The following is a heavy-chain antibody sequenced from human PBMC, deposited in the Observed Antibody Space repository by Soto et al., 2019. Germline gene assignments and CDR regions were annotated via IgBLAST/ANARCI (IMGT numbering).Heavy chain of an antibody. V-gene: IGHV3-23*01. CDR3: AKDELTCSSTSCYVGLDY. Sequence: GGSLRLSCAASGFTFSSYAMSWVRQAPGKGLEWVSAISGSGGSTYYADSVKGRFTISRDNSKNTLYLQMNSLRAEDTAVYYCAKDELTCSSTSCYVGLDYWGQGTLVTVSS. CDR1: GFTFSSYA. CDR2: ISGSGGST. D-gene: IGHD2-2*01. J-gene: IGHJ4*02.